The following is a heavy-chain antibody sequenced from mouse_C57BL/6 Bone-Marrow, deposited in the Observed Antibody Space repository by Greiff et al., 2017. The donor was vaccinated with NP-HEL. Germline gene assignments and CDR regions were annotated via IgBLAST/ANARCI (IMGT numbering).Heavy chain of an antibody. D-gene: IGHD2-3*01. Sequence: QVQLQQSGAELMKPGASVKLSCKATGYTFTGYWIEWVKQRPGHGREWIAEMLPGSGIPNSTETFQVQATFTADTSSNTAYMQLSSLTTEDSAIYYCARGLLHAMDYWGQGTSVTVSS. CDR2: MLPGSGIP. CDR3: ARGLLHAMDY. CDR1: GYTFTGYW. V-gene: IGHV1-9*01. J-gene: IGHJ4*01.